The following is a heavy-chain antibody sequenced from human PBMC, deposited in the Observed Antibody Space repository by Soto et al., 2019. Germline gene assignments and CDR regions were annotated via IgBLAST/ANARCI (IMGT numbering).Heavy chain of an antibody. CDR1: GFSFSSYG. CDR2: IWYDGSNK. J-gene: IGHJ6*02. D-gene: IGHD2-2*01. CDR3: ARAARVVPAAHRDYYYYGMDV. V-gene: IGHV3-33*01. Sequence: QVQLVESGGGVVQPGRSLRLSWAASGFSFSSYGMHWVRQAPGKGLEWVAGIWYDGSNKYYADSVKGRFTISRDNSKNTLYLQMNSLSAEDPAVYYCARAARVVPAAHRDYYYYGMDVWGQGTTVTVSS.